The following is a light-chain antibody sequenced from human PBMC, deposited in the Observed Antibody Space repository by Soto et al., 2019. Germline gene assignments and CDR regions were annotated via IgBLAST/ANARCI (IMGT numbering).Light chain of an antibody. CDR3: HQYGSSPWT. J-gene: IGKJ1*01. V-gene: IGKV3-20*01. CDR2: GAS. Sequence: EIVLTQSPATLSLSPGERGTLSCRASESVTDYLAWYQQKPGQAPRLLISGASNRATGTPDRFRGSGSGTDFTLTISRLEPEDFAVYYCHQYGSSPWTFGQGTKVDIK. CDR1: ESVTDY.